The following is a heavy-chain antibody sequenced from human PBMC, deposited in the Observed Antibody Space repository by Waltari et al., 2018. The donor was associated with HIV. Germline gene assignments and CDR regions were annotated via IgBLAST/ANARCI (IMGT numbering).Heavy chain of an antibody. V-gene: IGHV4-34*01. CDR1: GGSFRGSY. CDR3: ASGGNYGDPRRFDY. J-gene: IGHJ4*02. CDR2: INHRGST. D-gene: IGHD4-17*01. Sequence: QVQLQQWGAGLLKPSETLSLTCAVYGGSFRGSYWTWIRQPPGKGLGWIGEINHRGSTNYNPSLKSRVTISVDTSKNQFSLKLSSVTAADTAVYYCASGGNYGDPRRFDYWGQGTLVTVSS.